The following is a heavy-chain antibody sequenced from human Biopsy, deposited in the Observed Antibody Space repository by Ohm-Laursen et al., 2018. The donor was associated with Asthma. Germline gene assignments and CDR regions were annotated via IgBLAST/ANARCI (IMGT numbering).Heavy chain of an antibody. CDR3: ARHRGYCTGGSCYPDFDY. V-gene: IGHV1-18*04. CDR2: ISPFTGDT. CDR1: GYTFRSYG. D-gene: IGHD2-15*01. Sequence: SVKVSCKASGYTFRSYGVSWVRQAPGQGLEWMGWISPFTGDTHFGQKLQGRVTMTTDTSTSTAYMELRSLRSDDTAVYYCARHRGYCTGGSCYPDFDYWGQGTLVTVSS. J-gene: IGHJ4*02.